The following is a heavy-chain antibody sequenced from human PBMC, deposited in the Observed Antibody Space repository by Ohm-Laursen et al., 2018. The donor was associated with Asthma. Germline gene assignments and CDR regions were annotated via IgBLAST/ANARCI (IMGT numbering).Heavy chain of an antibody. CDR2: ISSDGSNK. D-gene: IGHD1/OR15-1a*01. CDR3: ARDWRWNKPRGMDV. V-gene: IGHV3-30*03. CDR1: GFTFSSFG. J-gene: IGHJ6*02. Sequence: SLRLSCAASGFTFSSFGMHWARQAPGKGLEWVAVISSDGSNKYDADSVKGRFAISRDNSKNTLYLQMNSLRAEDTAVYYCARDWRWNKPRGMDVWGQGTTVTVSS.